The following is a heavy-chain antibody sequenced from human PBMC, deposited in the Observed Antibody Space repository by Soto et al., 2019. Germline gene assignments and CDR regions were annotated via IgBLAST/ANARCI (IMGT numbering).Heavy chain of an antibody. J-gene: IGHJ5*02. D-gene: IGHD6-13*01. V-gene: IGHV3-30*18. CDR1: GFTFSNYV. CDR2: ISYDGSSK. Sequence: QVQLVESGGGVAQPGRALRLACAASGFTFSNYVMQWVRQAPGKGLEWVAVISYDGSSKFYADSEGRFTISRDNSKNTLYLHMNSLRAEDTAVYYWTNGRRQQPPLAWGQGTLVTVSS. CDR3: TNGRRQQPPLA.